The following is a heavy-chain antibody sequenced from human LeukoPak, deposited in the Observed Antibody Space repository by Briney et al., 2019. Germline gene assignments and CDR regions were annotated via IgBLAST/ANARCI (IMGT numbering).Heavy chain of an antibody. CDR2: INHSGST. V-gene: IGHV4-34*01. D-gene: IGHD2-2*01. Sequence: SETLSLTCAVYGGSFSGYYWSWIRQPPGKGLEWIGEINHSGSTNYDPSLKSRVTISVDTSKNQFSLKLSSVTAADTAVYYCARGFEGTSYSNWFDPWGQGTLVTGSS. CDR1: GGSFSGYY. J-gene: IGHJ5*02. CDR3: ARGFEGTSYSNWFDP.